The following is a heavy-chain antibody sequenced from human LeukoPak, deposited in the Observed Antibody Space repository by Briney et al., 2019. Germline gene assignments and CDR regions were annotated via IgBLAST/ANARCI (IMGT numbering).Heavy chain of an antibody. CDR1: GGSFSGYY. J-gene: IGHJ5*02. CDR2: INHSGST. Sequence: SETLSLTCAVYGGSFSGYYWSWIRQPPGKGLEWIGEINHSGSTNYAPSLKSRVTISVDTSKNQFSLKLSSLTAADTAVYYCARSQARIAADNWFDPWGQGTLVTVSS. CDR3: ARSQARIAADNWFDP. V-gene: IGHV4-34*01. D-gene: IGHD6-13*01.